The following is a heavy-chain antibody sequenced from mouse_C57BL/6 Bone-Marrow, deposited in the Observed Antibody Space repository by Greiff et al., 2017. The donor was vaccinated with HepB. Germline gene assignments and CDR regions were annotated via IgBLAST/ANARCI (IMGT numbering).Heavy chain of an antibody. CDR1: GYTFTSYG. J-gene: IGHJ1*03. Sequence: VQLQQSGAELARPGASVKLSCKASGYTFTSYGISWVKQSTGQGLEWIGEIYPRSGNTYYNEKFKGKATLTADKSSSTAYMELRSLTSEDSAVYFCARMGSSWYFDVWGTGTTVTVSS. D-gene: IGHD1-1*01. CDR3: ARMGSSWYFDV. CDR2: IYPRSGNT. V-gene: IGHV1-81*01.